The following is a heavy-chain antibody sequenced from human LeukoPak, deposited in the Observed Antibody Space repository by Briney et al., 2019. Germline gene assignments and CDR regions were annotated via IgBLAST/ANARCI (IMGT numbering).Heavy chain of an antibody. J-gene: IGHJ5*02. CDR3: ARRPTMVGGGNWFDP. V-gene: IGHV5-51*01. D-gene: IGHD3-3*01. CDR2: IYPGESDT. Sequence: GEAPKISCKGSGYSFTSYWIGWVRQMPGKGLEWVGVIYPGESDTRYSTSLHCQVTSSADKTISTAYPHWSSLKASDTAMYYFARRPTMVGGGNWFDPWGQGTLVTVSS. CDR1: GYSFTSYW.